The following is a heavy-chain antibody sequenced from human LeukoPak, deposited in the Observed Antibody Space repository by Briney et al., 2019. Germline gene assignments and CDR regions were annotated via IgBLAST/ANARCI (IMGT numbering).Heavy chain of an antibody. CDR1: GFAFSNYE. Sequence: GGSLRLSCAASGFAFSNYEMNWVRQAPGKGQEWVSYISPSGGTITYADSVKGRFTISRDNAKNSLYLQMNSLGAEDTAVYYCVRVRYCSSTNCHGGWFDPWGQGTLVTVSS. D-gene: IGHD2-2*01. J-gene: IGHJ5*02. CDR3: VRVRYCSSTNCHGGWFDP. V-gene: IGHV3-48*03. CDR2: ISPSGGTI.